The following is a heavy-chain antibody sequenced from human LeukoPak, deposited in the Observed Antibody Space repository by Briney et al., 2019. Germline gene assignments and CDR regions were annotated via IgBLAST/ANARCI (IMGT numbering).Heavy chain of an antibody. V-gene: IGHV4-4*07. D-gene: IGHD3-22*01. CDR3: ARDYYDSSGYYFHFDY. CDR2: IYTSGST. J-gene: IGHJ4*02. CDR1: GGSISSYY. Sequence: PSETLSLTCTVSGGSISSYYWSWIRQPAGKGLEWSGRIYTSGSTNYNPSLKSRVTMSVDTSKNQFSLKLSSVTAADTAVYYCARDYYDSSGYYFHFDYWGQGTLVTVSS.